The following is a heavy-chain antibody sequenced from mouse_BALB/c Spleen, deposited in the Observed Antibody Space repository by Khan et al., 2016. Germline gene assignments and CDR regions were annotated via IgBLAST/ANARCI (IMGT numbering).Heavy chain of an antibody. Sequence: EVQLQESGPGLVKPSQSLSLTCTVTGYSITSDYAWNWIRQFPGNKLEWMGYISYSGSTSYNPSLKGRISITRDTSKNQFFLQLNSVTTEDTATYYCAGGNYDYFDYWGQGTTLTVSS. D-gene: IGHD2-1*01. J-gene: IGHJ2*01. CDR1: GYSITSDYA. V-gene: IGHV3-2*02. CDR2: ISYSGST. CDR3: AGGNYDYFDY.